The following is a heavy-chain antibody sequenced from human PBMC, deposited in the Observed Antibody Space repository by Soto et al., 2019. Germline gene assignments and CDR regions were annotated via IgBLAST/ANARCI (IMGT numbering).Heavy chain of an antibody. CDR3: EIFGVVIPFHH. J-gene: IGHJ4*01. V-gene: IGHV3-48*03. D-gene: IGHD3-3*01. Sequence: PGGSLRLSCGASGLNFSTYEMNWVRQAPGKGLEWVSYINVRGSTTYYADSVRGRFTISRDNAKNSLYLEMKFLRAEDTAVYHCEIFGVVIPFHHWGHGTLVTVSS. CDR2: INVRGSTT. CDR1: GLNFSTYE.